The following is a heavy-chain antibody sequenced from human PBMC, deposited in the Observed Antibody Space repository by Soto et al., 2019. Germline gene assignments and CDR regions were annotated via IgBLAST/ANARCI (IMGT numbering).Heavy chain of an antibody. V-gene: IGHV1-18*04. CDR2: ISAYNGNT. D-gene: IGHD6-13*01. CDR3: ARVTAGHFDY. CDR1: GYTFTSYG. Sequence: PSVKVSCKASGYTFTSYGTSWARQAPGQGLEWMGWISAYNGNTNYAQKLQGRVTMTTDTSTSTAYMELRSLRSDDTAVYYCARVTAGHFDYWGQGTLVTVSS. J-gene: IGHJ4*02.